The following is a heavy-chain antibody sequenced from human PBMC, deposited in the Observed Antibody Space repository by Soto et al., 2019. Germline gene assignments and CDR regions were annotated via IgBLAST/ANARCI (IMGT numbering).Heavy chain of an antibody. Sequence: QVQLQESGPGLVKPSETLSLTCTVSGGSVSSGSYYWSWIRQPPGKGLELIGYIYYSGSTNYNPSLKSRVTISVDTSKNQFSLKLSSVTAADTAVYYCARVWELLHFDAFDIWGQGTMVTVSS. CDR3: ARVWELLHFDAFDI. D-gene: IGHD1-26*01. CDR1: GGSVSSGSYY. V-gene: IGHV4-61*01. J-gene: IGHJ3*02. CDR2: IYYSGST.